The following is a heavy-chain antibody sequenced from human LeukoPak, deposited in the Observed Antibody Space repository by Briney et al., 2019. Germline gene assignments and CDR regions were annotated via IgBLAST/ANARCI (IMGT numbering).Heavy chain of an antibody. CDR1: GYTFTGYY. V-gene: IGHV1-18*04. Sequence: ASVKVSCKASGYTFTGYYMHWVRQAPGQGLEWMGWISAYNGNTNYAQKLQGRVTMTTDTSTSTAYMELRSLRSDDTAVYYCARVRHYYGSGSYFDYWGQGTLVTVSS. CDR2: ISAYNGNT. J-gene: IGHJ4*02. CDR3: ARVRHYYGSGSYFDY. D-gene: IGHD3-10*01.